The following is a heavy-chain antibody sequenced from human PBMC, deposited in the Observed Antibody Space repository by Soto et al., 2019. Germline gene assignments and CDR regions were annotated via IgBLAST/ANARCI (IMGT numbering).Heavy chain of an antibody. D-gene: IGHD6-6*01. Sequence: GESLKISCSGAGYSFTSYWIGWVRQMPGEGLEWMGIIYPGDSDTRYSPSFQGQVTISADKSISTAYLQWSSLKASDTAMYYCARRIKYSSSSDAFDIWGQGTMVTVSS. V-gene: IGHV5-51*01. J-gene: IGHJ3*02. CDR2: IYPGDSDT. CDR1: GYSFTSYW. CDR3: ARRIKYSSSSDAFDI.